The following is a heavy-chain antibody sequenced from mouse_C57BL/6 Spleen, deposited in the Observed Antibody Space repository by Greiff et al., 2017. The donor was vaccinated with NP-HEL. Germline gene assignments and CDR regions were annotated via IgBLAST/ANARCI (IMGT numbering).Heavy chain of an antibody. CDR3: ARNYYGSSYWYFDV. J-gene: IGHJ1*03. Sequence: EVMLVESGGGLVKPGGSLKLSCAASGFTFSDYGMHWVRQAPEKGLEWVAYISSGSSTIYYADTVKGRFTISRDNAKNTLFLQMTSLRSEAKAMYYCARNYYGSSYWYFDVWGKGTTVTVSS. D-gene: IGHD1-1*01. V-gene: IGHV5-17*01. CDR2: ISSGSSTI. CDR1: GFTFSDYG.